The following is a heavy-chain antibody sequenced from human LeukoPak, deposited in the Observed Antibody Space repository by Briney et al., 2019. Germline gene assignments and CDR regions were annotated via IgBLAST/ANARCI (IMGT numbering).Heavy chain of an antibody. D-gene: IGHD3-3*01. V-gene: IGHV4-39*01. Sequence: PSETLSLXCTVYGGSVSSSSYYWGWIRQPPGKGLEWIGSIYYSGSTYYNSSLKSRVTISVDTSWNQFSLKLSSVTAADTAVYYCASRSDFWSGYTIDYWGQGTLVTVSS. CDR2: IYYSGST. J-gene: IGHJ4*02. CDR1: GGSVSSSSYY. CDR3: ASRSDFWSGYTIDY.